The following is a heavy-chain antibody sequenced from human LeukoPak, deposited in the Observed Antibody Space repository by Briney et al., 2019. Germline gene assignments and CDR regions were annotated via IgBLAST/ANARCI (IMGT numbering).Heavy chain of an antibody. CDR1: GFTFSNYW. Sequence: GGSLRLSCAASGFTFSNYWMSWGRQAPGKGPDWVANIKYDGIEKYFADSVTGRFSISRDKAKNSLYLQMNSLRPEDTAVYYCAKLVVVTATYWYFDLWGRGTPVTASS. CDR3: AKLVVVTATYWYFDL. V-gene: IGHV3-7*01. D-gene: IGHD2-21*02. CDR2: IKYDGIEK. J-gene: IGHJ2*01.